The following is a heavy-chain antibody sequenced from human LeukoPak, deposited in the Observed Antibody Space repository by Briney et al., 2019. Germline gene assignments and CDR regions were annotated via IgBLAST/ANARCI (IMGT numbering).Heavy chain of an antibody. D-gene: IGHD3-10*01. J-gene: IGHJ6*02. CDR2: IWYDGSTE. CDR1: GFNFNTYA. CDR3: ARDYGRSRDYGMDV. V-gene: IGHV3-33*01. Sequence: PGGSLRLSCAASGFNFNTYAMNWVRQAPGKELEWVAVIWYDGSTEYYADSVKGRFTISRDNSKNTLYLQMNSLRVEDSAVYYCARDYGRSRDYGMDVWGQGTTVTVSS.